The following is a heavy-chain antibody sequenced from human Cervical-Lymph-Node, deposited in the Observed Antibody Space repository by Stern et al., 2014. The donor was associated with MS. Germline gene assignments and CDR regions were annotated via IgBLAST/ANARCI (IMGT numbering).Heavy chain of an antibody. Sequence: QLQLQESGPGLVKPSETLSRTCTVSGGSISSSYYWGWIRQSSGKGLEWIGSIDDTGRTFYNPSLKSRVTISVDTSNNQFSLKLRSVTAADTAVYYCVRQVTVRSRFDYWGQGTLVTVSS. CDR3: VRQVTVRSRFDY. CDR2: IDDTGRT. J-gene: IGHJ4*02. CDR1: GGSISSSYY. V-gene: IGHV4-39*01. D-gene: IGHD4-11*01.